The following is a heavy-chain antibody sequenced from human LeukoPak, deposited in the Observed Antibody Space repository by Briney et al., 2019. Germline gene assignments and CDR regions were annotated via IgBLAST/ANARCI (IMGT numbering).Heavy chain of an antibody. CDR1: GFTFSSYA. CDR2: ISVSGGST. Sequence: GGSLRLSCAASGFTFSSYAMSWVRQAPGKGLEWVSVISVSGGSTYYTDSVKGRFTISRDNSKNTLYLQMNSLRAEDTAVYYCAKSSGGNTNDAFDIWGQGTVVTVSS. D-gene: IGHD4-23*01. CDR3: AKSSGGNTNDAFDI. V-gene: IGHV3-23*01. J-gene: IGHJ3*02.